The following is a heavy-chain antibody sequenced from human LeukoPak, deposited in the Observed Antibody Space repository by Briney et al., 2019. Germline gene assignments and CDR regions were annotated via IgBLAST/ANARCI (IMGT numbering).Heavy chain of an antibody. Sequence: SETLSLTCTVSGYSISSGYYWGWIRQPPGKGLEWIGSIYHSGSTYYNPSLKSRVTISVDTSKNQFSLKLSSVTAADTTVYYCARVVSSGWQYYYYYMDVWGKGTTVTVSS. CDR1: GYSISSGYY. CDR2: IYHSGST. CDR3: ARVVSSGWQYYYYYMDV. D-gene: IGHD6-19*01. J-gene: IGHJ6*03. V-gene: IGHV4-38-2*02.